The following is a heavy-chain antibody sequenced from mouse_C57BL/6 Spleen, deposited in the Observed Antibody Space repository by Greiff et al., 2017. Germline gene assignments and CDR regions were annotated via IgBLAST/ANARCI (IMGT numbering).Heavy chain of an antibody. CDR3: ARGGITTEYYYAMDY. J-gene: IGHJ4*01. D-gene: IGHD2-4*01. V-gene: IGHV1-59*01. CDR2: IDPSDSYT. CDR1: GYTFTSYW. Sequence: VKLQQPGAELVRPGTSVKLSCKASGYTFTSYWMHWVKQRPGQGLEWIGVIDPSDSYTNYNQKFKGKATLTVDTSSSTAYMQLSSLTSEDSAVYYCARGGITTEYYYAMDYWGQGTSVTVSS.